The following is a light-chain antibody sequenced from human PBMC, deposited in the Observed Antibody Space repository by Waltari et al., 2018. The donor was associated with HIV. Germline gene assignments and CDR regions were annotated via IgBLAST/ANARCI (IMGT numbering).Light chain of an antibody. CDR2: EVS. V-gene: IGLV2-18*02. CDR1: SSDVGTYNR. CDR3: SSFTTSSTLI. Sequence: QSALTQPPSVSGSPGQSVTISCTGTSSDVGTYNRVSWYQQPPGTAPKVVIYEVSNRPSGCPDRFSGSKSCNTASLTISGLQAEDEADYYCSSFTTSSTLIFGGGTRLTVL. J-gene: IGLJ2*01.